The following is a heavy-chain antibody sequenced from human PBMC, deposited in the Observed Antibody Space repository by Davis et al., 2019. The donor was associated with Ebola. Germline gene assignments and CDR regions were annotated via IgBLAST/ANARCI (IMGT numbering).Heavy chain of an antibody. V-gene: IGHV1-58*02. Sequence: AASVTVSCKASGFTFTSSAMQWVRQARGQRLEWIGWIVVGSGNTNYAQKFQERVTITRDMSTSTAYMELSSLRSEDTAVYYCAARPIRARGIDAFDIWGQGTMVTVSS. CDR3: AARPIRARGIDAFDI. J-gene: IGHJ3*02. CDR1: GFTFTSSA. D-gene: IGHD3-10*01. CDR2: IVVGSGNT.